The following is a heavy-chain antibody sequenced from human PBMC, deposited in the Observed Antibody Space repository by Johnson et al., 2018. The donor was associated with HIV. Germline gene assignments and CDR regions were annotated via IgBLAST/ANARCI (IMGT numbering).Heavy chain of an antibody. CDR2: IWYDGSNK. J-gene: IGHJ3*02. V-gene: IGHV3-33*06. Sequence: QVQLVESGGGVVQPGRSLRLSCAASGFTFSSYAMHWVRQAPGKGLEWVAVIWYDGSNKYYADSVKGRFTISRDNSKNTLYLEMNSLRAEDTAVYYCAKHYSSSWADAFDIWGQGTMVTVSS. CDR3: AKHYSSSWADAFDI. D-gene: IGHD6-13*01. CDR1: GFTFSSYA.